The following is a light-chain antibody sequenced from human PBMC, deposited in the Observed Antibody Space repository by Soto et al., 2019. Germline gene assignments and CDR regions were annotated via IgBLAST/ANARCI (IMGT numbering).Light chain of an antibody. CDR3: QQYNNLPMYT. CDR1: QSVSSN. V-gene: IGKV3-15*01. CDR2: GAS. J-gene: IGKJ2*01. Sequence: DIVMPQSPATLSVSPGERATLSCMASQSVSSNLAWYKQKPGQAPRLLIFGASTRTTGIPARFSGSGSGTEFTLIISSLQSEDFAVYYCQQYNNLPMYTVGQGTKLAIK.